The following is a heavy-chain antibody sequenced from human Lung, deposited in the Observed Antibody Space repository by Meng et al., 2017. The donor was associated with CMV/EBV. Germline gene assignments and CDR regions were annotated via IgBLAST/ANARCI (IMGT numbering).Heavy chain of an antibody. CDR3: AKDRTFSSTSRYRGDSVYYYYYGMDV. D-gene: IGHD2-2*01. J-gene: IGHJ6*02. CDR2: IRYDGSNK. CDR1: GFTFSSYG. Sequence: GGSLRLXXAAFGFTFSSYGMHWVRQAPGKGLEWVAFIRYDGSNKYYADSVKGRFTISRDNSKNTLYLQMNSLRAEDTAVYYCAKDRTFSSTSRYRGDSVYYYYYGMDVWGQGTXVTVSS. V-gene: IGHV3-30*02.